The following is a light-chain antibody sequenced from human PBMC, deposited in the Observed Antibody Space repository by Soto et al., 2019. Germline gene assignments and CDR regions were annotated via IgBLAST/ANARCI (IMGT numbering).Light chain of an antibody. CDR3: QQYNSYPRT. CDR1: QSISSW. J-gene: IGKJ1*01. Sequence: DIQMTQSPSTLSASVGDRVTITCRASQSISSWSAWDQQKPGKAPKLLIYDASSLESGVPSRFSGSESGTEFTLTISSRQPDEFATYYCQQYNSYPRTFGQGTKVEI. V-gene: IGKV1-5*01. CDR2: DAS.